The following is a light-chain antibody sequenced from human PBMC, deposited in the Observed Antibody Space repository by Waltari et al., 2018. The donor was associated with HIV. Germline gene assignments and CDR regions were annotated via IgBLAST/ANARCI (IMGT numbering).Light chain of an antibody. CDR2: EGN. CDR3: SSYTTRNTRV. Sequence: QSALTQPASVSGSPGQSITLSCTGTSSDVGAYNYDCWYQQHPGKAPKLMIYEGNNRPSGVSNRFSGSKSGNPASLTISGLQAEDEADYYCSSYTTRNTRVFGGGTKLTVL. CDR1: SSDVGAYNY. V-gene: IGLV2-14*01. J-gene: IGLJ2*01.